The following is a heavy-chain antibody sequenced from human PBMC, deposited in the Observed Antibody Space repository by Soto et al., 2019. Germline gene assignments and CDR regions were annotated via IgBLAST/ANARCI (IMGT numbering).Heavy chain of an antibody. Sequence: GGPLRLSFAASGFTVSSNYMSCVRQAPGKGLEWVSVIYSGGSTYYADSVKGRFTISRDNSENTLYLQMNSLRAEDTAVYYCAREGAAAVDYWGQGTLVPVSP. CDR2: IYSGGST. J-gene: IGHJ4*02. CDR1: GFTVSSNY. D-gene: IGHD6-13*01. V-gene: IGHV3-53*01. CDR3: AREGAAAVDY.